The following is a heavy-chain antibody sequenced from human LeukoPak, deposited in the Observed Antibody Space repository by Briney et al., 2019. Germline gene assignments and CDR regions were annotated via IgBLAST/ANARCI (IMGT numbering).Heavy chain of an antibody. Sequence: SETLSLTCNISGDSISSGCQYWSWIRQLPGKGLDWIGYIYYSGTNYFNPSRERRVSMSVDTSKSQFSLNLGSVTAADTAVYYCARTSSSSEGKIDFWGQGSLGIVSS. CDR3: ARTSSSSEGKIDF. V-gene: IGHV4-31*03. J-gene: IGHJ4*02. D-gene: IGHD6-13*01. CDR2: IYYSGTN. CDR1: GDSISSGCQY.